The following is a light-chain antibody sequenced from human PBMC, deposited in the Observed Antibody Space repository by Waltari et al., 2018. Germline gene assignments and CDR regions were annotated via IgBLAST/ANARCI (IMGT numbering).Light chain of an antibody. CDR3: QMYVRLPAT. CDR1: QSVGRS. Sequence: EIVLTQSPGTLSLSPGERATLSCRASQSVGRSLTWYQQRHGQAPRLLIYDASTRATGIPDRFSGGGSGTDFSLTISRLEPEDFAVYYCQMYVRLPATFGQVTKVEI. V-gene: IGKV3-20*01. CDR2: DAS. J-gene: IGKJ1*01.